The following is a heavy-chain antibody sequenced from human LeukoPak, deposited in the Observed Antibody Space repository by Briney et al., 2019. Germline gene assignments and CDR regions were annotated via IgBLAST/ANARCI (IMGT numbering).Heavy chain of an antibody. D-gene: IGHD6-13*01. V-gene: IGHV3-48*03. Sequence: GGSLRLSCAASGFTFSNYEMNWVRQAPGKGLEWLSYISGNGNTIYYADSVKGRFTISRDNAKNSLYLQMNSLRAEDTALYYCARGSGSSWYFYFDYWGQGTLVTVSS. CDR3: ARGSGSSWYFYFDY. CDR2: ISGNGNTI. CDR1: GFTFSNYE. J-gene: IGHJ4*02.